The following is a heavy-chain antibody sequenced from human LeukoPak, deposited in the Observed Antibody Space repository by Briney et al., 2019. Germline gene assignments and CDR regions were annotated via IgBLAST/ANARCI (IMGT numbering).Heavy chain of an antibody. D-gene: IGHD3-22*01. CDR1: GYSISSGYY. V-gene: IGHV4-38-2*02. J-gene: IGHJ4*02. Sequence: SETLSLTCTVSGYSISSGYYWGWIRQPPGKGLEWIGSIYHSGSTYYNPSLKSRVTISVDTSKNQFSLKLSSVTAADTAVYYCARVASHYYDSSGSIFDYWGQGTLVTVSS. CDR3: ARVASHYYDSSGSIFDY. CDR2: IYHSGST.